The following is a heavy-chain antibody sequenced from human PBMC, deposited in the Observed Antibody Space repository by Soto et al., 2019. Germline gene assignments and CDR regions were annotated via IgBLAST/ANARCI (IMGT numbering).Heavy chain of an antibody. CDR1: VGSISSGGYS. CDR2: SYHTGST. CDR3: ARVPTP. V-gene: IGHV4-30-2*01. Sequence: QLQLQESGSGLVKPSQTLSLTCAVSVGSISSGGYSWSWIRQPPGKGLEWIGYSYHTGSTYYTQSIQSRVTISVDRSNNQFSLKLSYVTAADTAVYYCARVPTPGGQGTLFTVSS. J-gene: IGHJ1*01.